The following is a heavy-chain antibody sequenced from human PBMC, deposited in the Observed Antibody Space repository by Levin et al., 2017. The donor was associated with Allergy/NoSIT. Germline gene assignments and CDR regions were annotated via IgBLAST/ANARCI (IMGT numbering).Heavy chain of an antibody. V-gene: IGHV3-48*02. CDR2: ISSSRKTI. Sequence: GGSLRLSCAASEFTFSSYSMNWVRQAPGKRLEWVSYISSSRKTIYYADSVKGRFTISRDNAKNSLYLPMNSLRDEDTAVYYCARGYYYDGPAYFDYWGQGTLVTVSS. J-gene: IGHJ4*02. D-gene: IGHD3-22*01. CDR3: ARGYYYDGPAYFDY. CDR1: EFTFSSYS.